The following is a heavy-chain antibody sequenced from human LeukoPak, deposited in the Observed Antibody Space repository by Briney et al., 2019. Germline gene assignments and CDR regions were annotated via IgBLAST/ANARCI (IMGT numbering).Heavy chain of an antibody. CDR1: GGSFSGYY. J-gene: IGHJ4*02. Sequence: KPSETLSLTCAVYGGSFSGYYWSWIRQPPGKGLEWIGEINHSGSTNYNPSLKSRVTISVDTSKKQFSLQLRSVTAADTAVYYCARALDHGDYPFDYWGQGTLVTVSS. V-gene: IGHV4-34*01. CDR2: INHSGST. CDR3: ARALDHGDYPFDY. D-gene: IGHD4-17*01.